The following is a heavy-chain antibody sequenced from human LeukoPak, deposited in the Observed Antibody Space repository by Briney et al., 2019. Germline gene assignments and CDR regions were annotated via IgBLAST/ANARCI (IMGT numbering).Heavy chain of an antibody. J-gene: IGHJ4*02. D-gene: IGHD2-21*02. CDR3: TTESVTPTGY. CDR2: IKSKTDGGTT. Sequence: PGGSLRLSCAASGFTFSNAWMSWVRQAPGKGLEWAGRIKSKTDGGTTDYAAPVKGRFTISRDDSKNTLYLQMNSLKTEDTAVYYCTTESVTPTGYWGQGTLVTVSS. CDR1: GFTFSNAW. V-gene: IGHV3-15*01.